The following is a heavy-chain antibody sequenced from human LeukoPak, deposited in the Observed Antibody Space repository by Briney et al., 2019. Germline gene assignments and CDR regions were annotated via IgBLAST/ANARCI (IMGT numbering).Heavy chain of an antibody. J-gene: IGHJ6*03. CDR3: AKGPTQLLIRRGVWAYMDV. Sequence: GGSLRLSCAASGFTFSSYGMHWVRQAPGKGLEWVAFIQYDGSNKYYADSVKGRFTISRDNSKNTLYLQMNSLRAADTAVYYCAKGPTQLLIRRGVWAYMDVWGKGITVTISS. D-gene: IGHD5-24*01. CDR2: IQYDGSNK. CDR1: GFTFSSYG. V-gene: IGHV3-30*02.